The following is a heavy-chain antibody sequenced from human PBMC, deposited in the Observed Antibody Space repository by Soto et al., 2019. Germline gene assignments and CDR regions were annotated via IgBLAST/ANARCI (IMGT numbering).Heavy chain of an antibody. CDR2: IIPIFGTA. CDR1: GGTFSSYA. CDR3: ARGDSSSWYGNYYYGMDV. D-gene: IGHD6-13*01. Sequence: ASVKVSCKASGGTFSSYAISWVRQAPGQGLEWMGGIIPIFGTANYAQKFQGRVTITADESTSTAYMELRSLRSEDTAVYYCARGDSSSWYGNYYYGMDVWGQGTTVTVSS. V-gene: IGHV1-69*13. J-gene: IGHJ6*02.